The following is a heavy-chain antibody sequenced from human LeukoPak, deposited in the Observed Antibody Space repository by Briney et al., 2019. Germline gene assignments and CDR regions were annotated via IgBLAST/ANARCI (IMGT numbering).Heavy chain of an antibody. CDR1: GFTFSSYA. V-gene: IGHV3-30*09. D-gene: IGHD6-13*01. CDR2: ISYDGSNK. CDR3: ARDHIAAQFDP. Sequence: GRSLRLSCAASGFTFSSYAMHWVRQAPGKGLEWVAVISYDGSNKYYADSVKGRFAISRDNAKNSLYLQMNSLRAEDTAVYYCARDHIAAQFDPWGQGTLVTVSS. J-gene: IGHJ5*02.